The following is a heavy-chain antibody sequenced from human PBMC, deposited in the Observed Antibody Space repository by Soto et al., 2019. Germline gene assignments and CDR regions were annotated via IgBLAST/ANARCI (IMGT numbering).Heavy chain of an antibody. Sequence: GGSLRLSCAASGFTFSSYGMHCVRQAPGKGLEWVAVISYDGSNKYYADSVKGRFTISRDNSKNTLYLQMNSLRAEDTAVYYCAKVSAAGARATYFDYWGQGTLVTVSS. CDR2: ISYDGSNK. V-gene: IGHV3-30*18. CDR1: GFTFSSYG. D-gene: IGHD6-13*01. J-gene: IGHJ4*02. CDR3: AKVSAAGARATYFDY.